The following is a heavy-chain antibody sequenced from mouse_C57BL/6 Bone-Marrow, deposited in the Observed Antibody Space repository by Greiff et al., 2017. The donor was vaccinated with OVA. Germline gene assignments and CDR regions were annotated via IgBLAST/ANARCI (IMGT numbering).Heavy chain of an antibody. D-gene: IGHD2-3*01. V-gene: IGHV5-6*02. Sequence: DVKLVESGGDLVKPGGSLKLSCAASGFTFSSYGMSWVRQTPDKRLEWVATISSGGSYTYYPDSVKGRFTISRDNAKNTLYLQMSSLKSEDTAMYYCARHGWPYYFDYWGQGTTLTVSS. CDR1: GFTFSSYG. J-gene: IGHJ2*01. CDR2: ISSGGSYT. CDR3: ARHGWPYYFDY.